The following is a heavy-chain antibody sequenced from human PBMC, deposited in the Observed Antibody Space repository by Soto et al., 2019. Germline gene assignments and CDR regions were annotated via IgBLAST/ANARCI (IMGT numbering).Heavy chain of an antibody. CDR2: VNAGNGNT. J-gene: IGHJ5*02. Sequence: QVQLVQSGAEEKKPGASVKVSCKASGYTFTSYAMHWVRQAPGQRLEWMGWVNAGNGNTRYSQKFQGRVTITRDTSASTGYMELSSLRSEDTAVYYCAREVVGRGFDPWGQGALVTVSS. V-gene: IGHV1-3*05. CDR1: GYTFTSYA. CDR3: AREVVGRGFDP. D-gene: IGHD2-15*01.